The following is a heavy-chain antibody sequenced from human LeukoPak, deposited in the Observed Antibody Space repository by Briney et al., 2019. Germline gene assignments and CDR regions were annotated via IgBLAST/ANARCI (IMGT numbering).Heavy chain of an antibody. J-gene: IGHJ5*02. CDR2: ISSSGSTI. V-gene: IGHV3-11*04. Sequence: SGGSLRLSCEASGFTFSDYYMSWIRQAPGKGLEWVSYISSSGSTIYYADSVKGRFTISRDNAKNSLYLQMNSLRAEDTAVYYCARERRGYCSSTSCSWFDPWGQGTLVTVSS. CDR1: GFTFSDYY. D-gene: IGHD2-2*01. CDR3: ARERRGYCSSTSCSWFDP.